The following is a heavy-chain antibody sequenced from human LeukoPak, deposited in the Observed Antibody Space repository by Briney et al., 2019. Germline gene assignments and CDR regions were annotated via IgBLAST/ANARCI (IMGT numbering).Heavy chain of an antibody. CDR3: ASPPLFSGSSNY. Sequence: GGSLRLSCAASGFTFSSYWMSWVRQAPGKGLEWVAVISYDGSNKYYADSVKGRFTISRDNSKNTLYLQMNSLRAEDTAVYYCASPPLFSGSSNYWGQGTLVTVSS. D-gene: IGHD1-26*01. V-gene: IGHV3-30-3*01. J-gene: IGHJ4*02. CDR1: GFTFSSYW. CDR2: ISYDGSNK.